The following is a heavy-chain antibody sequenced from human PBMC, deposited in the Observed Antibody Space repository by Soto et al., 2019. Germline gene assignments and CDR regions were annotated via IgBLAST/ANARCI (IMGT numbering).Heavy chain of an antibody. Sequence: PGGSLRVSCAASGFIFGAYGMHWVRQAPGKGLEWVAVMSYDGSRKYYADSVKGRFTISRDNSNNTLSLEMNSLRTEDTAVYYCARDLYSYGYPDYWGQGTLVTVSS. D-gene: IGHD5-18*01. CDR3: ARDLYSYGYPDY. CDR2: MSYDGSRK. V-gene: IGHV3-30*03. J-gene: IGHJ4*02. CDR1: GFIFGAYG.